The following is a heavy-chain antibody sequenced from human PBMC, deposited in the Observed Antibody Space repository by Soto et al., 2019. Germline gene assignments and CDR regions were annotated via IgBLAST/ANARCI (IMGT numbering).Heavy chain of an antibody. CDR2: IKQDESDK. V-gene: IGHV3-7*03. D-gene: IGHD3-16*02. Sequence: EVQLVESGGGLVQTGGSLRLSCAVSGFRFRDYWMSWVRQAPGKGLEWVANIKQDESDKYYVDSVKGRFTISRDNAKNALYLQMNSLRVEDTAVYYCAAYCYTMTCTHFHGYSWGQGIQVTVSS. J-gene: IGHJ5*02. CDR3: AAYCYTMTCTHFHGYS. CDR1: GFRFRDYW.